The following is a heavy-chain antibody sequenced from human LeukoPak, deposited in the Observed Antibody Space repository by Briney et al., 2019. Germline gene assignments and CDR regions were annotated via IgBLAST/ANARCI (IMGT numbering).Heavy chain of an antibody. CDR3: ARDGGHYGSGSYYSDY. CDR1: GYTFTGYY. Sequence: GASVKVSCKASGYTFTGYYMHWVRQAPGQGLEWMGWINPNSGGTNYAQKFQGRVTMTRDTSISTAYMELSRLRSDDTAVYYCARDGGHYGSGSYYSDYWGQGTLVTVSS. CDR2: INPNSGGT. J-gene: IGHJ4*02. D-gene: IGHD3-10*01. V-gene: IGHV1-2*02.